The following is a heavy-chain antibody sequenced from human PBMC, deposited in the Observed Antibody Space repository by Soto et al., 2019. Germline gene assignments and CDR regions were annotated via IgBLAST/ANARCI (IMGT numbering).Heavy chain of an antibody. V-gene: IGHV4-59*08. CDR1: GGSISSYY. J-gene: IGHJ4*02. Sequence: SETLSLTCTVSGGSISSYYWSCIRQPPGKGLEWIGYIHYSGSTKYNPSLKSRVTISADTSKNQFSLKLSSVTAADTAVYYCARGHYDFWSGYFATIDYWGQGTLVTVSS. CDR2: IHYSGST. D-gene: IGHD3-3*01. CDR3: ARGHYDFWSGYFATIDY.